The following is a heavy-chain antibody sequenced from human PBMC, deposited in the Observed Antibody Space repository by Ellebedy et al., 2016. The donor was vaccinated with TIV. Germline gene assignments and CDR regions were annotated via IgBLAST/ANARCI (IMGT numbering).Heavy chain of an antibody. CDR1: GGSFSDYY. CDR2: ISHSGTT. V-gene: IGHV4-34*01. J-gene: IGHJ4*02. Sequence: MPSETLSLTCAVYGGSFSDYYWSWIRQPPGKGLEWIGEISHSGTTNYNPSPKSRVTISVDTSKNQFSLKLSSVTAADTAVYYCARGEMTTMASFDYWGQGTLVTVFS. CDR3: ARGEMTTMASFDY. D-gene: IGHD4-11*01.